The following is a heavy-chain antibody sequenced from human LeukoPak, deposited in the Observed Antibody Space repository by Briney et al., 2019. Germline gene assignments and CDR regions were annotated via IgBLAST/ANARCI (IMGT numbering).Heavy chain of an antibody. D-gene: IGHD6-19*01. Sequence: PSETLSLTCTFSGGSIRGSSYSWGWIRQPPGKGLEWIGHIYASGSTNYSPSLKSRVTISVDTSKNQFSLKLSSVTAADTAVYYCARQQWLSYKDDAFDIWGQGTMVTVSS. CDR2: IYASGST. CDR1: GGSIRGSSYS. J-gene: IGHJ3*02. V-gene: IGHV4-39*01. CDR3: ARQQWLSYKDDAFDI.